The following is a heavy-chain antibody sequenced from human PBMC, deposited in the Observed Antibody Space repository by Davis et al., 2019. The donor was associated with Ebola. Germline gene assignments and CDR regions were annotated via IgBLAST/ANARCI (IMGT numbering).Heavy chain of an antibody. V-gene: IGHV4-38-2*02. CDR3: ARVEYSSGWYCNWFDP. Sequence: MPSETLSLTRTVSGYSISSGYYWGWIRQPLGKGLEWIGSIYHSGSTYYNPSLKSRVTVSVDTSKNQFSLKLSSVTAADTAVYYCARVEYSSGWYCNWFDPWGQGTLVTVSS. J-gene: IGHJ5*02. CDR1: GYSISSGYY. D-gene: IGHD6-19*01. CDR2: IYHSGST.